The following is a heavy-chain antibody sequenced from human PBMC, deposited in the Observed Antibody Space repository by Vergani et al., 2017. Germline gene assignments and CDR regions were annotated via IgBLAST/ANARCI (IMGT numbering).Heavy chain of an antibody. J-gene: IGHJ6*03. D-gene: IGHD5-18*01. V-gene: IGHV3-33*01. Sequence: QVQLVESGGGVVQPGRSLRLSCAASGFTFSSYGMHWVRQAPGKGLEWVAVIWYDGSNKYYADSVKGRFTISRDNSKNTLYLQMNSLRAEDTAVYYCARCPSGTAMAADSYYMDVWGKGTTVTGSS. CDR3: ARCPSGTAMAADSYYMDV. CDR2: IWYDGSNK. CDR1: GFTFSSYG.